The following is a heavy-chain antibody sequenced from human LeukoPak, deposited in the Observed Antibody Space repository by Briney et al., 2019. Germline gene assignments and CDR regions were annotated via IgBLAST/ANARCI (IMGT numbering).Heavy chain of an antibody. Sequence: GALRLSCAASGFTFSSYWMSWVRQAPGKGLEWVANIKQDGSEKYYVDSVKGRFTISRDNAKNSLYLQMNSLRAEDTALYYCARGVVYAVFDIWGQGTMVTVSS. CDR1: GFTFSSYW. CDR3: ARGVVYAVFDI. J-gene: IGHJ3*02. V-gene: IGHV3-7*01. D-gene: IGHD2-8*02. CDR2: IKQDGSEK.